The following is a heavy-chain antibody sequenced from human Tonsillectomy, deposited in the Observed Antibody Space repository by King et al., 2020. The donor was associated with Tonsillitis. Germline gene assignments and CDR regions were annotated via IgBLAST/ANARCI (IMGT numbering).Heavy chain of an antibody. V-gene: IGHV4-39*01. J-gene: IGHJ4*02. D-gene: IGHD6-19*01. CDR2: IYYSGST. CDR1: GGSISSSSYY. CDR3: ARQWLVRNFDY. Sequence: LQLPESGPGLVKPSETLSLTCTVSGGSISSSSYYWGWIRQPPGKGLEWIGSIYYSGSTYYNPSLKSRVTISVDTSKNQFSLKLSSVTAADTAVYYCARQWLVRNFDYWGQGTLVTVSS.